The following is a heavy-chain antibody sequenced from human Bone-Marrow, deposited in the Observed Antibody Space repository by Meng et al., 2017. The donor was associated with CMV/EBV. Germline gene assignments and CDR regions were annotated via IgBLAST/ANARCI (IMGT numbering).Heavy chain of an antibody. CDR3: ARSYCSDGGCYSDY. CDR2: IYHSGST. J-gene: IGHJ4*02. D-gene: IGHD2-15*01. V-gene: IGHV4-38-2*02. CDR1: GYSTSSVYY. Sequence: SETLSLTCTVSGYSTSSVYYWGWIRQAPGKGLEWLGRIYHSGSTYYNPSLKSRVTISVDTSKNQFSLKLSSVTAADTTVYYCARSYCSDGGCYSDYWGQGTLVTVSS.